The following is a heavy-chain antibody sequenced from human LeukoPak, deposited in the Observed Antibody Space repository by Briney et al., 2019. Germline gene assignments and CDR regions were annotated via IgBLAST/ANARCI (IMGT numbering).Heavy chain of an antibody. Sequence: GGSLRLSCAASGFTFSDYYMSWFRQAPGKGLEWLSYIRDSGSTIQYADSVKGGFTISRDNAKSSLYLQMNSLRAEDTAVYHCARDFYVRGLYGGDVWGQGTTVTVSS. CDR2: IRDSGSTI. CDR3: ARDFYVRGLYGGDV. J-gene: IGHJ6*02. V-gene: IGHV3-11*01. CDR1: GFTFSDYY. D-gene: IGHD3-16*01.